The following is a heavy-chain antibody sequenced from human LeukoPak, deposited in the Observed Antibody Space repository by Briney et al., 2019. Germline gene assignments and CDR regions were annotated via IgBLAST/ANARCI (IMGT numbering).Heavy chain of an antibody. CDR1: GGSISSYY. CDR2: IYYSGST. Sequence: SETLSLTCTVSGGSISSYYWSWIRQPPGKGLEWIGYIYYSGSTNYNPSLKSRVTISVDTSKNQFSLKLSSVTAADTAVYYCARVHRSSSAIDYWGQGTLVTVSS. J-gene: IGHJ4*02. D-gene: IGHD6-6*01. V-gene: IGHV4-59*01. CDR3: ARVHRSSSAIDY.